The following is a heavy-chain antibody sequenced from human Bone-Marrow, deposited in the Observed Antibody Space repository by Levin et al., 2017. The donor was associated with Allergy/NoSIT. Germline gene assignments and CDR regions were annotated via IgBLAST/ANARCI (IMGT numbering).Heavy chain of an antibody. CDR2: IIPILGIA. D-gene: IGHD3-22*01. CDR1: GGTFSSYT. V-gene: IGHV1-69*04. Sequence: PGESLKISCKASGGTFSSYTMSWVRQAPGQGLEWVGRIIPILGIANYVQQVKGRVTITADNSTSEAYMEMNSLRSEDTAVYYCARERGYYYDSSSPQEYFQHWGQGTLVTVS. CDR3: ARERGYYYDSSSPQEYFQH. J-gene: IGHJ1*01.